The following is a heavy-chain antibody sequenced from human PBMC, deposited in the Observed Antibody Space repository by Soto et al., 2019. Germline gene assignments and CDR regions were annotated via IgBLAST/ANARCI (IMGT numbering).Heavy chain of an antibody. CDR2: INPSGGST. D-gene: IGHD2-2*01. CDR3: AREGYCSSTSCYGMDV. J-gene: IGHJ6*02. CDR1: GYTFTSYY. V-gene: IGHV1-46*01. Sequence: ASVKVSCKASGYTFTSYYMHCVRQAPGQGLEWMGIINPSGGSTSYAQKFQGRVTMTRDTSTSTVYMELSSLRSEDTAVYYCAREGYCSSTSCYGMDVWGQGTTVTVSS.